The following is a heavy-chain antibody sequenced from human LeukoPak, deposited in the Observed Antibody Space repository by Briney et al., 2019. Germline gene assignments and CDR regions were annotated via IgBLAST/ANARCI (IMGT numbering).Heavy chain of an antibody. J-gene: IGHJ4*02. CDR2: INTYNGNT. V-gene: IGHV1-18*01. CDR1: GYTFTTYG. Sequence: ASVKVSCKASGYTFTTYGISWVRQAPGQGLEWMGWINTYNGNTNYAQKVQGRVTMTTDTSTSTAYMELRRLRSDDTAVYYCAREVDYYDTSDYFPLGYWGQGTLVTVSS. CDR3: AREVDYYDTSDYFPLGY. D-gene: IGHD3-22*01.